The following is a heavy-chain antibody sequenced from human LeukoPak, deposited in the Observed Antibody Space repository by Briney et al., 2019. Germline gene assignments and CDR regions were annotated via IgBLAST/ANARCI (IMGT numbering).Heavy chain of an antibody. V-gene: IGHV4-34*01. Sequence: PSETLSLTCAVYGGSFSGYYWSWIRQPPGKGLEWIGEINHSGSTNYNPSLKSRVTISVDTSKNQFSLKLSSVTAADTAVYYCSGVRIYYYYMDVWGKGTTVTVSS. D-gene: IGHD2-15*01. CDR3: SGVRIYYYYMDV. J-gene: IGHJ6*03. CDR2: INHSGST. CDR1: GGSFSGYY.